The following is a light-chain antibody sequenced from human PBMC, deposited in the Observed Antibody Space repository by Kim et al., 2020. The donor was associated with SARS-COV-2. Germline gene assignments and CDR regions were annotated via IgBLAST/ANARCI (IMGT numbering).Light chain of an antibody. Sequence: GARVALSCSGSISNHGSNYIYWYQRLPGTAPKLLIYRNNQRPSGVPDRFSGSKSGTSASLAISGLRSEDEADYYCAAWDDSLSGVVFGGGTQLTVL. V-gene: IGLV1-47*01. J-gene: IGLJ2*01. CDR1: ISNHGSNY. CDR2: RNN. CDR3: AAWDDSLSGVV.